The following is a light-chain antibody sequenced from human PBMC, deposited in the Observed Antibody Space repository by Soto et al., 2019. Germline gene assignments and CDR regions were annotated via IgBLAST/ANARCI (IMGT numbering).Light chain of an antibody. CDR2: DAS. Sequence: ILMTQSPATLSVSPGDRATLSCRARQSVSNNLAWYQQKPGQAPRLLIYDASTRATAIPARVSGSGSGTEFTLNIRGLQSEDFAVYYCQQYNNGPPWTFGQGPKVEIK. V-gene: IGKV3-15*01. J-gene: IGKJ1*01. CDR3: QQYNNGPPWT. CDR1: QSVSNN.